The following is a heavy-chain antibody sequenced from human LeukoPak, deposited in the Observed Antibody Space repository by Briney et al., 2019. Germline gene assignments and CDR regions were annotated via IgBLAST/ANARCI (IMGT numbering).Heavy chain of an antibody. D-gene: IGHD1-26*01. Sequence: GGSLRLSCAASGFTFSSYWMHWVRQAPGKGLVWVSRINTDGRSTSYAASVKGRFTISRDNAKNTLSLQMNSLRAEDTAVYYCARDHEWELPSFGYWGQGTLVTVSS. CDR1: GFTFSSYW. J-gene: IGHJ4*02. CDR3: ARDHEWELPSFGY. CDR2: INTDGRST. V-gene: IGHV3-74*01.